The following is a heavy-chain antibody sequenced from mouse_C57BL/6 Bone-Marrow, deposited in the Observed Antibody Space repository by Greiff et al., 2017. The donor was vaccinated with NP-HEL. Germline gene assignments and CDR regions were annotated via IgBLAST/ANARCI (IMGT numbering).Heavy chain of an antibody. V-gene: IGHV1-42*01. CDR1: GYSFTGYY. CDR3: ALGRYYGSSYPYYYAMDY. D-gene: IGHD1-1*01. J-gene: IGHJ4*01. CDR2: INPSTGGT. Sequence: EVQLQQSGPELVKPGASVKISCKASGYSFTGYYMNWVKQSPETSLEWIGEINPSTGGTTYNQKFKAKATLTVDKSSSTAYMQLKSLTSEDSAVYYCALGRYYGSSYPYYYAMDYWGQGTSVTVSS.